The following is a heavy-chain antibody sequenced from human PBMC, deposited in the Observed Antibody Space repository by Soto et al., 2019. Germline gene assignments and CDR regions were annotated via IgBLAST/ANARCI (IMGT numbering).Heavy chain of an antibody. CDR2: IYYSGNA. D-gene: IGHD3-10*01. J-gene: IGHJ4*02. Sequence: SETLSLTCTVSGGSISSSSYYWGWIRQPPGKGLEWIGSIYYSGNAYYNPSLKSRVTISVDTAKNQFSLKLSSVTAADTAVYYCARQYYFVSGSYYNRPVDFWGQGTLVTVSS. CDR1: GGSISSSSYY. CDR3: ARQYYFVSGSYYNRPVDF. V-gene: IGHV4-39*01.